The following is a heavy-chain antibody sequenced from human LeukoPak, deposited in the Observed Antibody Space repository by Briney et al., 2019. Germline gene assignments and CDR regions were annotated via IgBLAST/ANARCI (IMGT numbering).Heavy chain of an antibody. CDR3: AKWGDYDILTGYYVSDF. D-gene: IGHD3-9*01. V-gene: IGHV3-23*01. CDR2: ITGSGDTT. CDR1: GFTLTDDA. Sequence: PGGSPRLSRAPSGFTLTDDAMSSGPQAPRKRLGWVSAITGSGDTTYSADSVKGRLPISRDNSKNTLYVEMNTLRAEDTAVYYCAKWGDYDILTGYYVSDFWGQGTLVTVSS. J-gene: IGHJ4*02.